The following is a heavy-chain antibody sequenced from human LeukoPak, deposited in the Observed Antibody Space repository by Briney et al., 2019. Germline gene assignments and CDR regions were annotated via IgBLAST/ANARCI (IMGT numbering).Heavy chain of an antibody. D-gene: IGHD5-18*01. CDR2: ISGSGSST. J-gene: IGHJ4*02. Sequence: GGSLRLSCAASGFTFSSYAMSWVRQAPGKGLEWVSAISGSGSSTYYADSVKGRFTISRDNSKNTLYLQMNSLRAEDTAVYYCAKDSRLGYSYGYDYWGQGTLVTVSS. CDR1: GFTFSSYA. CDR3: AKDSRLGYSYGYDY. V-gene: IGHV3-23*01.